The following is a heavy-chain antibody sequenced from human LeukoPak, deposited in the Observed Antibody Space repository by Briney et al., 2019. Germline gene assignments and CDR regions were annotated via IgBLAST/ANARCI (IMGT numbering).Heavy chain of an antibody. CDR2: INAGNGNT. CDR3: ARDYLDAFDI. CDR1: GYTFTSYA. Sequence: GGSLRLSCAASGYTFTSYAMHWVRQAPGQRLEWMGWINAGNGNTKYSQKFQGRVTITGDTSASTAYMELSSLRSEDTAVYYCARDYLDAFDIWGQGTMVTVSS. V-gene: IGHV1-3*01. J-gene: IGHJ3*02.